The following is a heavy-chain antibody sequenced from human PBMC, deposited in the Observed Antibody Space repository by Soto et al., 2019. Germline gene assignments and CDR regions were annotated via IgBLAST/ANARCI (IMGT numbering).Heavy chain of an antibody. CDR2: IIPIFGTA. Sequence: ASVKVSCKASGGTFSSYAISWVRQAPGQGLEWMGGIIPIFGTANYAQKFQGRVTITADESTSTAYMELSSLRSEDTAVYYCASAGYCSGGSCSIHYYGMDVWGQGTTVTVSS. V-gene: IGHV1-69*13. CDR3: ASAGYCSGGSCSIHYYGMDV. J-gene: IGHJ6*02. D-gene: IGHD2-15*01. CDR1: GGTFSSYA.